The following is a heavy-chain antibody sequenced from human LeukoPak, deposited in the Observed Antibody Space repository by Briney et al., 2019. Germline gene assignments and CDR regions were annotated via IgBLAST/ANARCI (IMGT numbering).Heavy chain of an antibody. V-gene: IGHV3-7*01. CDR3: ARDTDGSLDF. CDR1: GFTFTNSW. Sequence: GGSLRLSCAASGFTFTNSWMAWVRQAPGKGLEWVANIKQDGSTKHYADPLKGRFTISRDNPKNSLYLQMNSLRADDTAVYYCARDTDGSLDFWGQGILVTVAS. CDR2: IKQDGSTK. D-gene: IGHD1-26*01. J-gene: IGHJ4*02.